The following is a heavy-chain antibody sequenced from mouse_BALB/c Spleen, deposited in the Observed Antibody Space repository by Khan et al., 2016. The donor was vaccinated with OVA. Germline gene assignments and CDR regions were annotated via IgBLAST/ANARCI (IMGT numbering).Heavy chain of an antibody. D-gene: IGHD1-1*01. CDR3: ARGNCYGGSHYAMDY. CDR1: GYTFTSYW. CDR2: ISPGSGTP. V-gene: IGHV1S41*01. J-gene: IGHJ4*01. Sequence: DLVKPGASVKLSCKASGYTFTSYWINWIKQRPGQGLEWIGRISPGSGTPYYNEMFKGKATLTVDTSSSTAYIQLSSLSSEDSAVSFCARGNCYGGSHYAMDYWGQGTSVTVSS.